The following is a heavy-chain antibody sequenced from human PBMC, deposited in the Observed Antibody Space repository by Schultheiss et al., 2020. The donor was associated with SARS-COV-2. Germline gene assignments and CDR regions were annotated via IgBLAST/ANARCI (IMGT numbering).Heavy chain of an antibody. Sequence: ASVKVSCKTSGYPLTAYYMHWVRQAPGQGLEWMGWINPNSGGTNYAQKFQGWVTMTRDTSISTAYMELSRLRSDDTAVYYCARDRGSGWTFDYWGQGTLVTVSS. CDR1: GYPLTAYY. CDR3: ARDRGSGWTFDY. J-gene: IGHJ4*02. D-gene: IGHD6-19*01. CDR2: INPNSGGT. V-gene: IGHV1-2*04.